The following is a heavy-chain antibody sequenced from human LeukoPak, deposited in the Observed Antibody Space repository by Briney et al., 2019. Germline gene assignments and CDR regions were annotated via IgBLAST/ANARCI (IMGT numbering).Heavy chain of an antibody. CDR1: GFTFSSSA. J-gene: IGHJ4*02. CDR3: AYYSSSWYD. V-gene: IGHV3-23*01. Sequence: GGTLRLSCAVSGFTFSSSAMSWVRQAPGQGLEWVSAISGSGGSTYYADSVKGRFTISRDNSKNTLYLQMNSLRAEDTAVYYCAYYSSSWYDWGQGTLVTVCS. CDR2: ISGSGGST. D-gene: IGHD6-13*01.